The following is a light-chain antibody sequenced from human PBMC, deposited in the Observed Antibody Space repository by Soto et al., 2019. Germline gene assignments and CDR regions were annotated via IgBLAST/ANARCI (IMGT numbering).Light chain of an antibody. J-gene: IGKJ1*01. CDR2: GAS. CDR3: QQYDKWPPT. V-gene: IGKV3-15*01. CDR1: QSVSTI. Sequence: EIVMTQSPATVSVSPGERTTLSCRASQSVSTILAWYQQKPGQAPRLLIYGASTRATGIPVRFSGSGSGTEFTLTISSLQSEDFAVYYCQQYDKWPPTFGQGTKVDIK.